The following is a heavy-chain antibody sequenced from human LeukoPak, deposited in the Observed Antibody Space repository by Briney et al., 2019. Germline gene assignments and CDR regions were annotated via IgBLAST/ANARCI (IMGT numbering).Heavy chain of an antibody. Sequence: SETLSLTCTVSGDSMSSSPCYWAWIRQPPGKGREWIGSICYSGSTYYNSFLKSRVTISVDTSKNQFSLKLNSVTAADTAMYYCVRHGHHGDYDYWGQGTLVTVSS. J-gene: IGHJ4*02. CDR1: GDSMSSSPCY. D-gene: IGHD4-17*01. CDR3: VRHGHHGDYDY. CDR2: ICYSGST. V-gene: IGHV4-39*01.